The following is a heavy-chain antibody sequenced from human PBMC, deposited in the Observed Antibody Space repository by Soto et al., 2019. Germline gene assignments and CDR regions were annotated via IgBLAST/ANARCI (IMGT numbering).Heavy chain of an antibody. D-gene: IGHD3-16*01. V-gene: IGHV1-69*08. J-gene: IGHJ6*02. CDR2: IIPILGET. CDR1: GTIFSSYT. Sequence: QVQLVQSGAEVKKPGSSVRVSCKASGTIFSSYTISWVRQAPGQGLEWMGRIIPILGETNSAQKFQGRVTLTAEKSKNTAYMELNSLRLEDTALYYCARGLGGRMDDWGQGTTVTVSS. CDR3: ARGLGGRMDD.